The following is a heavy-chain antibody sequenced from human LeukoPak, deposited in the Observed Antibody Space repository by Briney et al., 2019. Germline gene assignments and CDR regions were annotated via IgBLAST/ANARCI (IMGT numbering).Heavy chain of an antibody. V-gene: IGHV1-18*01. Sequence: ASVKVSCKTSDYSFSSYGFTWVRQAPGQGLEWMGWISAYNGNTNYAQKLQGRVTMTTDTSTSTAYMELRSLRSDDTAVYYCARGDPLGIAAATDYWGQGTLVTVSS. CDR1: DYSFSSYG. D-gene: IGHD6-13*01. CDR2: ISAYNGNT. J-gene: IGHJ4*02. CDR3: ARGDPLGIAAATDY.